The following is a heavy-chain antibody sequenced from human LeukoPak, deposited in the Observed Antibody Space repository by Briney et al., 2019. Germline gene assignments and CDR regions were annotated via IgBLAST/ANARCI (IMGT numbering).Heavy chain of an antibody. CDR3: AKDGGGYCTSSSCAGSWFDP. CDR2: IWFDGNNK. V-gene: IGHV3-33*06. Sequence: PGRSLRLSCAASGFTFSTYGMHWVRQAPGKGLEWVALIWFDGNNKYYADSVKGRFTISRDNSKNTLYLQVNSLRVEDTAVYYCAKDGGGYCTSSSCAGSWFDPWGQGTLVTVSS. J-gene: IGHJ5*02. D-gene: IGHD2-2*03. CDR1: GFTFSTYG.